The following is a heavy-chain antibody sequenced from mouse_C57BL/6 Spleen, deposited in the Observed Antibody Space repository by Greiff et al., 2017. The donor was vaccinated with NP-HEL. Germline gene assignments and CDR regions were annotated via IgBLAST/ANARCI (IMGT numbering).Heavy chain of an antibody. D-gene: IGHD2-5*01. CDR3: ARTDYSKTFDY. Sequence: EVQLQQSGPELVKPGASVKISCKASGYTFTDYYMNWVKQSHGKSLEWIGDINPNNGGTSYNQKFKGKATLTVDKSSSTAYMELRSLTSEDSAGYYCARTDYSKTFDYWGQGTTLTVSS. J-gene: IGHJ2*01. CDR2: INPNNGGT. V-gene: IGHV1-26*01. CDR1: GYTFTDYY.